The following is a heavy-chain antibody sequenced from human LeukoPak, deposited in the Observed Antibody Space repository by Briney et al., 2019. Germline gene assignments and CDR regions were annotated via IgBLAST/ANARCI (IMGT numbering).Heavy chain of an antibody. J-gene: IGHJ3*02. V-gene: IGHV4-34*01. CDR3: AIDSSGYYYGFAFDI. D-gene: IGHD3-22*01. CDR1: GGSFSGYY. CDR2: INHSGST. Sequence: PSETLSLTCAVYGGSFSGYYRSWIRQPPGKGLEWIGEINHSGSTNYNPSLKSRVTISVDTSKNQFSLKLSSVTAADTAVCYCAIDSSGYYYGFAFDIWGQGTMVTVSS.